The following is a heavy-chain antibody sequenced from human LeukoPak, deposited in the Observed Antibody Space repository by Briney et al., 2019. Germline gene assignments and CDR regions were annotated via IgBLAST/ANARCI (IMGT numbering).Heavy chain of an antibody. CDR1: GSTFSTYA. V-gene: IGHV3-23*01. J-gene: IGHJ6*02. CDR2: ISGSGGST. CDR3: AKYRTGPPYGLDV. Sequence: GGSLRLSCAASGSTFSTYAMNWVRQAPGKGLEWVSGISGSGGSTWYADSVKGRLTISGDNSKNTLYLQMNRLRAEDTATYYCAKYRTGPPYGLDVWGQGTTVTVSS. D-gene: IGHD1-26*01.